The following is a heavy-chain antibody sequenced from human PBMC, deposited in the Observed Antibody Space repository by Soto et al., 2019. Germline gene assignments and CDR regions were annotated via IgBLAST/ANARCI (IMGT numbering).Heavy chain of an antibody. Sequence: PGGSLRLCCAASGFTFSSYGMHWVRQAPGKGLEWVAVISYDGSNKYYADSVKGRFTISRDNSKNTLYLQMNSLRAEDTAVYYCAKKYCSGGSCYNYFDYWGQGTLVTVSS. CDR1: GFTFSSYG. J-gene: IGHJ4*02. CDR3: AKKYCSGGSCYNYFDY. V-gene: IGHV3-30*18. D-gene: IGHD2-15*01. CDR2: ISYDGSNK.